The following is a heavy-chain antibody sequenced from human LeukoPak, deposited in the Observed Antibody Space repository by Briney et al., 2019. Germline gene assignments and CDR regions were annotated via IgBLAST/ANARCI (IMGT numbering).Heavy chain of an antibody. J-gene: IGHJ4*02. V-gene: IGHV3-48*01. CDR3: AKDPRVGSRVATPCH. CDR2: ISSSSSSI. D-gene: IGHD5-24*01. Sequence: GGSLRLSCAASGFTFSSYSMNWVRQAPGKGLEWVSYISSSSSSIYYADSVKGRLTISRDNAKNSLYLQMNSLRAEDTAVYYCAKDPRVGSRVATPCHWGQGTLVTVSS. CDR1: GFTFSSYS.